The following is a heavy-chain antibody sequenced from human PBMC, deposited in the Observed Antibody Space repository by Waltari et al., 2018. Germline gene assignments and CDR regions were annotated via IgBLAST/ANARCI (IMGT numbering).Heavy chain of an antibody. V-gene: IGHV3-48*04. J-gene: IGHJ4*02. CDR2: ISSSSSTI. Sequence: EVQLVESGGGLVQPGGSLRLSCAASGFTFSSYSMNWVRQAPGKGLEWVSYISSSSSTIYYADSVKGRFTISRDNAKNSLYLQMNSLRAEDTAVYYCARDQSFYDSSERYFDYWGQGTLVTVSS. D-gene: IGHD3-22*01. CDR3: ARDQSFYDSSERYFDY. CDR1: GFTFSSYS.